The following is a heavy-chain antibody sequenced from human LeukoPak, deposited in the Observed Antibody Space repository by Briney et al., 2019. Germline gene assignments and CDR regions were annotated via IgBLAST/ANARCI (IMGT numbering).Heavy chain of an antibody. V-gene: IGHV4-34*01. Sequence: SETLSLTCAVYGGSFSGYYWSWIRQPPGKELEWIGEINHSGSTNYNPSLKSRVTISVDTSKNQFSLKLSSVTAADTAVYYCARIAVAGNPFDYWGQGTLVTVSS. D-gene: IGHD6-19*01. CDR2: INHSGST. J-gene: IGHJ4*02. CDR1: GGSFSGYY. CDR3: ARIAVAGNPFDY.